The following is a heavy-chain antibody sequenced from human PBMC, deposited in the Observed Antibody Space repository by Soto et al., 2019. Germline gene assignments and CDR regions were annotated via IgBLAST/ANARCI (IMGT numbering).Heavy chain of an antibody. D-gene: IGHD2-2*03. CDR1: GYTFSSYA. CDR3: ARDRIEGGYCSSTSCSPLTDAFDI. CDR2: ISAYSGNT. V-gene: IGHV1-18*01. Sequence: ASVKVSCKASGYTFSSYAITWVRQAPGQGLEWMAWISAYSGNTNYAQKVQGRVTMTTDTFTSTAYMALRSLRSDDTAVYYCARDRIEGGYCSSTSCSPLTDAFDIWGQGTMVTVSS. J-gene: IGHJ3*02.